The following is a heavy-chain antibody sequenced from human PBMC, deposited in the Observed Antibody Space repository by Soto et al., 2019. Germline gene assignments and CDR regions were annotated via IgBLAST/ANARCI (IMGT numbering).Heavy chain of an antibody. D-gene: IGHD3-22*01. CDR3: ARSREMIASAGSFDY. J-gene: IGHJ4*02. CDR1: GFTFSSHV. Sequence: EVQLLESGGGLVQPGGSLRLSCAASGFTFSSHVMRWVRQAPGKGLEWVSGISTGGGSTDYADSVKGRFTISRDNSKNTLHLQMKSLRAEDTAVYYCARSREMIASAGSFDYWGQGTLVTVSS. CDR2: ISTGGGST. V-gene: IGHV3-23*01.